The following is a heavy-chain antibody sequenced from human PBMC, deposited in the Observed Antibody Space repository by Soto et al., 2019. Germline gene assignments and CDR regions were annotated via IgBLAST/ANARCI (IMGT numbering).Heavy chain of an antibody. D-gene: IGHD3-16*01. J-gene: IGHJ4*02. CDR3: ARIGVSSGHESPDFDS. V-gene: IGHV1-18*01. CDR2: ISGFNGNT. CDR1: GYTFNFYG. Sequence: PSVKVSFKTSGYTFNFYGITWVRQAPGQGLEWMGWISGFNGNTNYAADLQGRVTMTTDTSTSTAYMELRGLRSDDTAVYYCARIGVSSGHESPDFDSWGQGTLVTVSS.